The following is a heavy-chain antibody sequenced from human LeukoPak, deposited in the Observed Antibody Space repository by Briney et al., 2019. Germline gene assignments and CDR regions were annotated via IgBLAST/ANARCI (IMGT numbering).Heavy chain of an antibody. D-gene: IGHD6-19*01. J-gene: IGHJ4*02. Sequence: GGSLRLSCAASGFTFTNYWMSWVRQAPGKGLEWVANIKLDGSQKDYVDSVKGRFTISRDNAKNSLYLQMNSLRGDDTAVYYCAKDRGQWQNTYYFDYWGQGTLVTVSS. CDR3: AKDRGQWQNTYYFDY. V-gene: IGHV3-7*01. CDR1: GFTFTNYW. CDR2: IKLDGSQK.